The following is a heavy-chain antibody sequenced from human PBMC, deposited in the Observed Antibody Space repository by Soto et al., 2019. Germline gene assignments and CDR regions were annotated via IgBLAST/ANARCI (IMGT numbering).Heavy chain of an antibody. CDR2: IYYSGRT. D-gene: IGHD2-2*01. J-gene: IGHJ4*02. CDR3: ARDVTSAAPN. CDR1: GGSISTENYF. V-gene: IGHV4-39*01. Sequence: SETLSLTCTVSGGSISTENYFWGWIRQPPGKGLEWIGSIYYSGRTYYSPSLKSRLTISVDTSKNQFSLKLSSVTAADTAVYYCARDVTSAAPNWGQGTLVPVSS.